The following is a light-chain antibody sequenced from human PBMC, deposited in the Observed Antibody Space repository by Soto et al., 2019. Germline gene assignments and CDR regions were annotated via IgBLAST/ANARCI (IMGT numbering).Light chain of an antibody. J-gene: IGLJ3*02. CDR1: SSDVGGYNY. V-gene: IGLV2-11*01. CDR3: CSYAGSYTWV. CDR2: DVS. Sequence: QSALTQPRSVSGSPGQSVTISCTGTSSDVGGYNYVSWYQQHPGKAPKLLIDDVSKRPSGVPDRFSGSKSGNTASLTISGLQAADEADYYCCSYAGSYTWVFGGGTKLTVL.